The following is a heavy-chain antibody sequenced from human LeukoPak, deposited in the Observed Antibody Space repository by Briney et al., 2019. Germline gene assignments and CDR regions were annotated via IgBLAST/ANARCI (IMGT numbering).Heavy chain of an antibody. CDR3: ARFIAAPYYFDY. CDR2: ISWNSNNI. V-gene: IGHV3-9*01. D-gene: IGHD6-13*01. J-gene: IGHJ4*02. Sequence: QPGGSLRLSCAASGFTFDDYAMHWVRQAPGKGLEWVSGISWNSNNIDYADSVKGRFTISRDNAKNSLYLQMNSLRAEDTAVYYCARFIAAPYYFDYWGRGTLVTVSS. CDR1: GFTFDDYA.